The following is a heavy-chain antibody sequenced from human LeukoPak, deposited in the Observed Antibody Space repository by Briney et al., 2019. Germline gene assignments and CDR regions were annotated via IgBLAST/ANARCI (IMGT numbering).Heavy chain of an antibody. D-gene: IGHD6-6*01. CDR2: IIPIFGTA. CDR3: ARGVEYSSSSYYYYYYMDV. Sequence: RASVKVSCKASGYTFTSYGISWVRQAPGQGLEWMGGIIPIFGTANYAQKFQGRVTITADESTSTAYMELSSLRSEDTAVYYCARGVEYSSSSYYYYYYMDVWGKGTTVTVSS. V-gene: IGHV1-69*13. CDR1: GYTFTSYG. J-gene: IGHJ6*03.